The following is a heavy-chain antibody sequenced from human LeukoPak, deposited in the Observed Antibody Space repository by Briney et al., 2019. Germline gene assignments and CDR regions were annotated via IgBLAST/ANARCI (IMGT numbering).Heavy chain of an antibody. CDR2: INPNSGGT. V-gene: IGHV1-2*06. CDR1: GYTFTGYY. CDR3: ARAPYSGSYFRSVSFYFDY. J-gene: IGHJ4*02. Sequence: ASVKVSCKASGYTFTGYYMHWVRPAPGQGLEWMGRINPNSGGTNYAQKFQGRVTMTRDTSISTAYMELSRLRSDDTAVYYCARAPYSGSYFRSVSFYFDYWGQGTLVTVSS. D-gene: IGHD1-26*01.